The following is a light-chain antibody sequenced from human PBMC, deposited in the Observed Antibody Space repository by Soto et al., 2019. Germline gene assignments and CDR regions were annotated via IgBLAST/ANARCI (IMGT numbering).Light chain of an antibody. J-gene: IGKJ1*01. V-gene: IGKV1-39*01. CDR1: QSISSY. CDR2: AAS. Sequence: DIQMTQSPSSLSASVGDRVTITCRASQSISSYLNWYQQKPGKAPKLLIYAASSLQSGVPSRFSGSGSGTDFTLTISSLQPEDFATYYCQQSYITPWTFGQGTKVKSN. CDR3: QQSYITPWT.